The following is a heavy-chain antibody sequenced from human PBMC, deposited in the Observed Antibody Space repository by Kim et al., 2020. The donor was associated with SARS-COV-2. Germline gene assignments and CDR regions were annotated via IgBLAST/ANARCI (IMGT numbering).Heavy chain of an antibody. J-gene: IGHJ6*02. Sequence: ASVKVSCKASGYTFTSYAMNWVRQAPGQGLEWMGWINTNTGNPTYAQGFTGRFVFSLDTSVSTAYLQISSLKAEDTAVYYCARDMDILTGYVQTEKEYGMDVWGQGTTVTVSS. D-gene: IGHD3-9*01. CDR1: GYTFTSYA. V-gene: IGHV7-4-1*02. CDR3: ARDMDILTGYVQTEKEYGMDV. CDR2: INTNTGNP.